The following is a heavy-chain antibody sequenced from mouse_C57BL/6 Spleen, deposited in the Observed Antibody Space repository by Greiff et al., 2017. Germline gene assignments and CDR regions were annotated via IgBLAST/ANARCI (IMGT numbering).Heavy chain of an antibody. J-gene: IGHJ2*01. D-gene: IGHD2-3*01. CDR2: IDPSDSYT. V-gene: IGHV1-50*01. CDR1: GYTFTSYW. Sequence: QVQLQQSGAELVKPGASVNLSCKASGYTFTSYWMQWVKQRPGQGLEWIGEIDPSDSYTNYNQKFKGKATLTVDTSSSTAYMQLSSLTSEDSAVYYCARLYDGYYDYWGQGTTLTVSS. CDR3: ARLYDGYYDY.